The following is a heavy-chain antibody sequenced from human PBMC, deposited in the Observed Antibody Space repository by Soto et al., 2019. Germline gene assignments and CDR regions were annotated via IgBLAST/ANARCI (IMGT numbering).Heavy chain of an antibody. Sequence: SETLSLTCTVSGGSISSYYWSWIRQPPGKGLEWIGYIYYSGSTNYNPSLKSRVTISVDTSKNQFSLKLSSVTAADTAVYYCARTRYYFDYWGQGTLVTVSS. V-gene: IGHV4-59*08. J-gene: IGHJ4*02. CDR2: IYYSGST. CDR1: GGSISSYY. CDR3: ARTRYYFDY.